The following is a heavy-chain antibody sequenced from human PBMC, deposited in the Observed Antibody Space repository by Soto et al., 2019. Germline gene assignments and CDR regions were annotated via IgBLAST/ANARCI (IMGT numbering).Heavy chain of an antibody. CDR3: TTDSQALHYCTNGVCYTLWDYYYMDV. Sequence: GGSLRLSCAASGFTFSNAWMSWVRQAPGKGLEWVGRIKSKTDGGTTDYAAPVKGRFTISRDDSKNTLYLQMNSLKTEDTAVYYCTTDSQALHYCTNGVCYTLWDYYYMDVWGKGTTVTVSS. CDR2: IKSKTDGGTT. CDR1: GFTFSNAW. V-gene: IGHV3-15*01. J-gene: IGHJ6*03. D-gene: IGHD2-8*01.